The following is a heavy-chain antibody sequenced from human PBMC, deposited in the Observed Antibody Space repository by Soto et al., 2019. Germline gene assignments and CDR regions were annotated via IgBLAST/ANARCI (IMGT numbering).Heavy chain of an antibody. V-gene: IGHV4-30-2*01. Sequence: TLSLSCNVPVESYSISTYSWSWIRQPPGKALQWIGFIYQSGVTSYNPSLASRVSISLDRSNNQCSLKLKSVTAADTAVYFCAGMPYTSGLRFDPWGPGTMVTVSS. D-gene: IGHD6-19*01. CDR2: IYQSGVT. CDR3: AGMPYTSGLRFDP. CDR1: VESYSISTYS. J-gene: IGHJ5*02.